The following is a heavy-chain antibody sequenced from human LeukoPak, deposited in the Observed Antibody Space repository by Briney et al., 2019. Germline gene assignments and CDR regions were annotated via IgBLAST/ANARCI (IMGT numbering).Heavy chain of an antibody. CDR3: ARGAKRWLQFKTSAGFDY. CDR1: GYTFTGYY. V-gene: IGHV1-2*02. CDR2: INPNSGGT. J-gene: IGHJ4*02. Sequence: GASVKVSCKASGYTFTGYYMHWVRQAPGQGLEWMGWINPNSGGTNYAQKFQGRVTMTRDTSTSTVYMELSSLRSEDAAVYYCARGAKRWLQFKTSAGFDYWGQGTLLTVSS. D-gene: IGHD5-24*01.